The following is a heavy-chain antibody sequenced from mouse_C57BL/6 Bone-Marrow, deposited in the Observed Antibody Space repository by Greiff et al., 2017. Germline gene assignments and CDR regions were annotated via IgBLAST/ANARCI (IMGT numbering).Heavy chain of an antibody. Sequence: VQLKESGGGLVQPGGSLSLSCAASGFTFTDYYMSWVRQPPGKALDGLGFIRNKANGYTTEYSASVKGRFTISRDNSQSILYLQMNALRAEDSATYYCARSISRYFDVWGTGTTVTVSS. CDR2: IRNKANGYTT. CDR3: ARSISRYFDV. CDR1: GFTFTDYY. J-gene: IGHJ1*03. V-gene: IGHV7-3*01.